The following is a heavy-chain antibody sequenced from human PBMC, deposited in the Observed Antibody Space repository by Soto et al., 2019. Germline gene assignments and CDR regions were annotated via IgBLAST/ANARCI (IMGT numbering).Heavy chain of an antibody. CDR1: GYSFTSYW. Sequence: PGESLKISCKGSGYSFTSYWIGWVRQMPGKGLEWMGIIYPGDSDTRYSPSFQGQVTISADKSISTAYLQWSNLKASDTAMYYCARTAAAGKYYYGVDVWGQGTTVTVS. CDR3: ARTAAAGKYYYGVDV. V-gene: IGHV5-51*01. J-gene: IGHJ6*02. D-gene: IGHD6-13*01. CDR2: IYPGDSDT.